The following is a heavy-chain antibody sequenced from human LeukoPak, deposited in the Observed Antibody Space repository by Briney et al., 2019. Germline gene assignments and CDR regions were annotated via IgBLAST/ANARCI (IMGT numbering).Heavy chain of an antibody. Sequence: PSETLSLTCTVSGGSISSGGYYWSWIRQHPGKGLEWIGYIYYSGSTYYNPSLKSRVTISVDTSKNQFSLKLSSVTAADTAVYYCARDRDGYNLSHDAFDIWGQGTMVTVPS. CDR1: GGSISSGGYY. CDR2: IYYSGST. V-gene: IGHV4-31*03. CDR3: ARDRDGYNLSHDAFDI. D-gene: IGHD5-24*01. J-gene: IGHJ3*02.